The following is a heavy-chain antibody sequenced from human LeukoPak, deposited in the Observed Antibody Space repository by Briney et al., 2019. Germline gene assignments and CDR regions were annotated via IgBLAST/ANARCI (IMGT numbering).Heavy chain of an antibody. CDR2: ISGSGGST. CDR1: GFTFRSYA. D-gene: IGHD3-10*01. CDR3: ATLWFGELGLY. Sequence: GGSLRLSCPASGFTFRSYAMSWVRQAPGRGLEWVSAISGSGGSTYYADSVKGRFTISRDNCKNTLSLQMNSLRAEDTAVYYCATLWFGELGLYWGQGTLVSVSS. J-gene: IGHJ4*02. V-gene: IGHV3-23*01.